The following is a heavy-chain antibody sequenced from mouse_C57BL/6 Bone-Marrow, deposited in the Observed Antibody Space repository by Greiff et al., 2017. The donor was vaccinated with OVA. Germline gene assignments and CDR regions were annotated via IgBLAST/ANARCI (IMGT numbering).Heavy chain of an antibody. CDR1: GFTFSSYA. Sequence: EVKLMESGGGLVKPGGSLKLSCAASGFTFSSYAMSWVRQTPEKRLEWVATLSDGGSYTYYPDNVKGRFTISRDNAKNNLYLQMSHLKSEDTAMYYCARGPSYYYGSSPYYYAMDYWGQGTSVTVSS. J-gene: IGHJ4*01. D-gene: IGHD1-1*01. CDR3: ARGPSYYYGSSPYYYAMDY. CDR2: LSDGGSYT. V-gene: IGHV5-4*03.